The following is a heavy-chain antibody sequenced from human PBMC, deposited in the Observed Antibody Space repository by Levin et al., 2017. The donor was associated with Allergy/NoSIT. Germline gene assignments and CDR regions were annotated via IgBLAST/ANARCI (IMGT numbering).Heavy chain of an antibody. CDR1: GFTFSSYA. D-gene: IGHD5-18*01. J-gene: IGHJ4*02. CDR3: AKDGPYSYGFGGYYFDF. Sequence: GGSLRLSCAASGFTFSSYAMSWVRQAPGKGLEWVSAISGSGGGTYYADSVKGRFTISRDNSKKTLYLQMNSLRPEDQAVYYCAKDGPYSYGFGGYYFDFWGQGTLVTVSS. V-gene: IGHV3-23*01. CDR2: ISGSGGGT.